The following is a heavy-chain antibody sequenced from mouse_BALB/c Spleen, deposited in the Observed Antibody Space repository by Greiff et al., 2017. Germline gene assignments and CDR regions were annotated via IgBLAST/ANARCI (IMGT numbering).Heavy chain of an antibody. CDR1: GYTFTSYY. J-gene: IGHJ3*01. CDR2: INPSNGGT. Sequence: QVQLKESGAELVKPGASVKLSCKASGYTFTSYYMYWVKQRPGQGLEWIGEINPSNGGTNFNEKFKSKATLTVDKSSSTAYMQLSSLTSEDSAVYYWTRGIYYGPFAYWGQGTLVTVSA. CDR3: TRGIYYGPFAY. D-gene: IGHD1-2*01. V-gene: IGHV1S81*02.